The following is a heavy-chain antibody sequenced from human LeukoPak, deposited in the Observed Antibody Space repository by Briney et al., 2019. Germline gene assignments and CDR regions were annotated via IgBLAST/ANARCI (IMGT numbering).Heavy chain of an antibody. CDR3: AKNSDISVYYSEGFDY. D-gene: IGHD3-22*01. CDR2: ISGGGSAT. CDR1: GFTFSNFA. J-gene: IGHJ4*02. V-gene: IGHV3-23*01. Sequence: GGSLRLSCAASGFTFSNFAMNWVRRAPGKGLEWVSAISGGGSATFYAASVKGRFTISRDNSKNTVLLQMNSLRAEDTAVYYCAKNSDISVYYSEGFDYWGQGTLATVSS.